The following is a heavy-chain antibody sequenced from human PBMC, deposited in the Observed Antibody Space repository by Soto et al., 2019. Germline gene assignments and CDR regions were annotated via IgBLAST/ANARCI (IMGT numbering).Heavy chain of an antibody. CDR2: ISGSGGST. Sequence: PGGSLRLSCAASGFTFSSYAMSWVRQAPGKGLEWVSAISGSGGSTYHADSVKGRFTISRDNSKNTLYLQMNSLRAEDTAVYYCAKDTAAAGTGGIWGQGTMVTVSS. J-gene: IGHJ3*02. V-gene: IGHV3-23*01. D-gene: IGHD6-13*01. CDR1: GFTFSSYA. CDR3: AKDTAAAGTGGI.